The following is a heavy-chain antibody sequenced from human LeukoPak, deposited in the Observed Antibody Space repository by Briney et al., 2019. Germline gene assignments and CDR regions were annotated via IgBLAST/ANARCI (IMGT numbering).Heavy chain of an antibody. J-gene: IGHJ4*02. CDR2: LFHSGTT. CDR3: ARDSGSYFQGKKFDY. CDR1: GYSISSGYY. V-gene: IGHV4-38-2*02. D-gene: IGHD1-26*01. Sequence: PSKTLSLTCAVSGYSISSGYYWGWIRQPPGKGLEWIGSLFHSGTTYYNPSLGSRVTISIDTSKNQFSLKLTSVTAADTAIYYCARDSGSYFQGKKFDYWGQGTLVTVSS.